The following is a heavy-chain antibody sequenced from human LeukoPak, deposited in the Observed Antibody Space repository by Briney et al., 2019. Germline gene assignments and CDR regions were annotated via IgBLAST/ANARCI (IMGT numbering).Heavy chain of an antibody. D-gene: IGHD3-10*01. V-gene: IGHV3-48*03. J-gene: IGHJ4*02. CDR3: ARDLQGSLRGIDY. Sequence: GGSLRLSCAASGFTLSSSEMNWVRQAPGKGLEWVSYISSRGSTIYYADSVRGRFTISRDSAKNSLYLQMNSLRAEDTAVYYCARDLQGSLRGIDYWGQGTLVTVSS. CDR2: ISSRGSTI. CDR1: GFTLSSSE.